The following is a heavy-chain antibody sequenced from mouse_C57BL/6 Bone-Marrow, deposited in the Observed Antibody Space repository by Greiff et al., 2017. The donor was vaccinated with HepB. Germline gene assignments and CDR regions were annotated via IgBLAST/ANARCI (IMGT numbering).Heavy chain of an antibody. D-gene: IGHD1-1*01. Sequence: QVQLQQPGAELVKPGASVKLSCKASGYTFTSYWMQWVKQRPGQGLEWIGEIDPSDSYTNYNQKFKGKATLTVDTSSSTAYMQLSSLTSEDSAVYYCARRTVGAMDYWGQGTSVTVSS. J-gene: IGHJ4*01. CDR1: GYTFTSYW. V-gene: IGHV1-50*01. CDR3: ARRTVGAMDY. CDR2: IDPSDSYT.